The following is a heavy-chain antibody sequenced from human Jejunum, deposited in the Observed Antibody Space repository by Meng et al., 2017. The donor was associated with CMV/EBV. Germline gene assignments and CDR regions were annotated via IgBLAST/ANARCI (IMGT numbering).Heavy chain of an antibody. CDR1: YT. CDR2: ISSSSSSR. D-gene: IGHD2-2*01. J-gene: IGHJ4*02. Sequence: YTMNWVRQAPGKGLEWVSSISSSSSSRNYADSVKGRFTISRDNAGNSLDLQMNSLRAEDTAVYYCARGAVDCSSTSCFSGFFDLWGQGTLVTVSS. V-gene: IGHV3-21*06. CDR3: ARGAVDCSSTSCFSGFFDL.